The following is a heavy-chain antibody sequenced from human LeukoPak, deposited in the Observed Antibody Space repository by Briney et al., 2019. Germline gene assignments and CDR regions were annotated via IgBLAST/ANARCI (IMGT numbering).Heavy chain of an antibody. Sequence: GASVKVSCKASGYTFTSYGISWVRQAPGQGLKWLGWLSAYNGNKNYAQKLQGRVTMTTATSTNTAYKELRSLRSDDTAVYCCARGRPHYDILTATYYYYYGMDVWGQGTTVTVSS. CDR2: LSAYNGNK. D-gene: IGHD3-9*01. J-gene: IGHJ6*02. CDR1: GYTFTSYG. CDR3: ARGRPHYDILTATYYYYYGMDV. V-gene: IGHV1-18*01.